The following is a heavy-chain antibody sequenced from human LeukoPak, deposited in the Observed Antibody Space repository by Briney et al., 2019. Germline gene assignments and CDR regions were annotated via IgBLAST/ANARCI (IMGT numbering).Heavy chain of an antibody. CDR3: AKGSGYCSRGSCYPQYYFDY. CDR2: ISYDGSNK. D-gene: IGHD2-15*01. Sequence: GGSLRLSCAASGFTFSSYGMHWVRQAPGKGLEWVAVISYDGSNKYYADSVKGRFTISRDNSKNTLYLQMNSLRAEDTAVYYCAKGSGYCSRGSCYPQYYFDYWGQGTLVTVSS. V-gene: IGHV3-30*18. J-gene: IGHJ4*02. CDR1: GFTFSSYG.